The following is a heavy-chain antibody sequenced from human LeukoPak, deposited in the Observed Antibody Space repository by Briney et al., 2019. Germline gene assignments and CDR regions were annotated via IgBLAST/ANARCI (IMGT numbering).Heavy chain of an antibody. CDR3: ARILHIGGPPNWFDP. V-gene: IGHV4-38-2*02. J-gene: IGHJ5*02. CDR1: GYSISSGYY. D-gene: IGHD5-12*01. Sequence: SETLSLTCTVSGYSISSGYYWGWIRQPPGKGLEWIGSIYHSGSTYCNPSLKSRVTISVDTSKNQFSLKLSSVTAADTAVYYFARILHIGGPPNWFDPWGQGTLVTVSS. CDR2: IYHSGST.